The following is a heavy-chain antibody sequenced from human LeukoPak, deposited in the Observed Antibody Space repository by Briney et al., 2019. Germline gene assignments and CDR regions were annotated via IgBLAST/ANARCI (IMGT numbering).Heavy chain of an antibody. J-gene: IGHJ4*02. Sequence: SETLSLTCTVSGGSISSYYWSWIRQPPGKGLEWIGYIYYSGSTNYNPSLKSRVTISVDTSKNQFSLKLSSVTAADTAVYYCARLFTMVRGMGDYWGQGTLVTVSS. CDR2: IYYSGST. CDR3: ARLFTMVRGMGDY. CDR1: GGSISSYY. V-gene: IGHV4-59*08. D-gene: IGHD3-10*01.